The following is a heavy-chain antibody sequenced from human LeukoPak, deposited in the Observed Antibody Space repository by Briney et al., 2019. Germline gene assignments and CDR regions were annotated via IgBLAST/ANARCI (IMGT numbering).Heavy chain of an antibody. J-gene: IGHJ6*02. CDR2: INPNSGGT. CDR1: GYSFTCYY. Sequence: ASVKVSCKASGYSFTCYYMHWVRQAPGQGLEWMGRINPNSGGTNYAQKFQGRVTMTRDTSISTAYMELSRLRSDDTAVYYCARDETDIVVVPAVRPYGMDVWGQGTTVTVSS. V-gene: IGHV1-2*06. D-gene: IGHD2-2*01. CDR3: ARDETDIVVVPAVRPYGMDV.